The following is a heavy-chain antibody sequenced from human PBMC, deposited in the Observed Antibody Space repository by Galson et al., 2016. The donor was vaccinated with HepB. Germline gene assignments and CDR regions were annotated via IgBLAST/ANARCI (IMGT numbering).Heavy chain of an antibody. D-gene: IGHD4-17*01. CDR1: GFTFSSHS. Sequence: SLRLSCAASGFTFSSHSMHWVRQAPGKGLEWVAVISYDGNNKYYADSVKGRFTISRDNSKNTLYLLMNSLRAEDTAVFYCARDPVTTVTKWYFDLWGRGTLVTVSS. V-gene: IGHV3-30*03. CDR3: ARDPVTTVTKWYFDL. J-gene: IGHJ2*01. CDR2: ISYDGNNK.